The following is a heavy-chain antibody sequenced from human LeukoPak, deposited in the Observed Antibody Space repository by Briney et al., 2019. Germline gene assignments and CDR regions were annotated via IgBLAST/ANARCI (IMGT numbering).Heavy chain of an antibody. CDR3: ARARAGGIFDY. D-gene: IGHD3-10*01. CDR1: GGSISSSSYY. CDR2: IYYSGST. Sequence: SETLSLTCTVSGGSISSSSYYWGWIRQPPGKGLEWIGSIYYSGSTYYNPSLKSRVTISVDTSKNQFSLKLSSVTAADTAVYYCARARAGGIFDYWGQGTLVTVSS. V-gene: IGHV4-39*01. J-gene: IGHJ4*02.